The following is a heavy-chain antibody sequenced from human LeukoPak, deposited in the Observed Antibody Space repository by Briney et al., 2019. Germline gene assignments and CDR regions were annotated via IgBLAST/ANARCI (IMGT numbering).Heavy chain of an antibody. Sequence: GGSLRLSCAASGFTFTNYVMTWVRQAPGKGREWVSAIRDDGTWYADSVKGRFTISRDSSKNTLYLQMNSLRAEDTAVYYCAKDADLYDILTGYLVNWGQGTLVTVSS. CDR1: GFTFTNYV. J-gene: IGHJ4*02. D-gene: IGHD3-9*01. CDR3: AKDADLYDILTGYLVN. CDR2: IRDDGT. V-gene: IGHV3-23*01.